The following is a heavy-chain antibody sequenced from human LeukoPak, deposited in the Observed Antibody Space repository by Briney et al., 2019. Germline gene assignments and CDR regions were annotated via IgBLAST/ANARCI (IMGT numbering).Heavy chain of an antibody. Sequence: GGSLRLSCAASGFSFSSYAMNWVRQAPGKGLEWVSAISGRGGSTYYADSLGGRFTISRDNSKDMLYLQMNSLKVEDTATYYCGKEGGAWGQGTKVTVSS. V-gene: IGHV3-23*01. J-gene: IGHJ5*02. CDR3: GKEGGA. CDR1: GFSFSSYA. CDR2: ISGRGGST. D-gene: IGHD3-16*01.